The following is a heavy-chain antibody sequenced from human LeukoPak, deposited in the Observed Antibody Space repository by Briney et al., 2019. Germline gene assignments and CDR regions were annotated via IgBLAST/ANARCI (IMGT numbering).Heavy chain of an antibody. Sequence: ASVKVSCKASGYTFTSYYMHWVRQAPGQGLEWMGIINPSGGSTSYAQKFQGRVTMTKDTSTSTVYMELSSLRSEDTAVYYCARARGYDILTAYYYYMDVWGKGTTVTISS. CDR3: ARARGYDILTAYYYYMDV. CDR2: INPSGGST. CDR1: GYTFTSYY. V-gene: IGHV1-46*01. J-gene: IGHJ6*03. D-gene: IGHD3-9*01.